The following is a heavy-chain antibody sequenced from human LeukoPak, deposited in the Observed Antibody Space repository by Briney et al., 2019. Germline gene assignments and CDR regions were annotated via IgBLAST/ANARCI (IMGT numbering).Heavy chain of an antibody. Sequence: ASVKVSCKASGYTFTSYYMHWVRQAPGQGLEWMGIINPGGGSTSYAQKFQGRVTMTRDTSTSTVYMELSSLRSEDTAVYYCARDRLEYSGSYTDAFDIWGQGTMVTVSS. J-gene: IGHJ3*02. CDR1: GYTFTSYY. CDR2: INPGGGST. CDR3: ARDRLEYSGSYTDAFDI. V-gene: IGHV1-46*01. D-gene: IGHD1-26*01.